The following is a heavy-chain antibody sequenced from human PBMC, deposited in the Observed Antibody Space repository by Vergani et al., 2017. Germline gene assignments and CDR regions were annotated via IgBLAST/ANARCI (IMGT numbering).Heavy chain of an antibody. D-gene: IGHD1-1*01. Sequence: VQLVESGGNVVQSGTSLRLSCAASGFTFSACPMTWVRQAPGKGLEWVSAISARYPSTYYADSVKGRFTISRDNSKNMLYLQMNSLRAEDTAVYFCTKGGIMTTIMNYWGQGTLVTVSS. CDR2: ISARYPST. V-gene: IGHV3-23*04. J-gene: IGHJ4*02. CDR3: TKGGIMTTIMNY. CDR1: GFTFSACP.